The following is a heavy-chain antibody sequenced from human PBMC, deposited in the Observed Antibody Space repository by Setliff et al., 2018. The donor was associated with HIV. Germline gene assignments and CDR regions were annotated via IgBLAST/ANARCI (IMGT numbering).Heavy chain of an antibody. D-gene: IGHD6-19*01. Sequence: SETLSLTCTVSGASISSGTHYWTWIRQPAGKGLEWIGHMHTSGTLNYNPSLKSRATISRDTSKKQLSLWLRSVTAADTAVYYCARVHSSGWGEDYWGQGTLVTVSS. CDR1: GASISSGTHY. CDR3: ARVHSSGWGEDY. J-gene: IGHJ4*02. CDR2: MHTSGTL. V-gene: IGHV4-61*09.